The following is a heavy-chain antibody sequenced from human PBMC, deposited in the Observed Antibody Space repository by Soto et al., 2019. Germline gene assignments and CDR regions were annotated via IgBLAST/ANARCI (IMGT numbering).Heavy chain of an antibody. CDR2: LSGSGGDT. V-gene: IGHV3-23*01. CDR3: AEGGRSSSGLDFDY. Sequence: EVQLLESGGGLVQPGGSLRLSCAASGFTFSSYAMNWVRQAPGKGLAWVSTLSGSGGDTYYADSVKGRFSTSRDNSKYTLSLQMDSLRAEDTAVYYCAEGGRSSSGLDFDYWGQGTLVTVSS. D-gene: IGHD6-6*01. J-gene: IGHJ4*02. CDR1: GFTFSSYA.